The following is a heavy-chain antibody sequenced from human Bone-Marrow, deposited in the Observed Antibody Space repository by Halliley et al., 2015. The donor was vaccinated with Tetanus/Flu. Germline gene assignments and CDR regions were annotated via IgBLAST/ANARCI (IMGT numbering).Heavy chain of an antibody. CDR3: ASGRNFNY. V-gene: IGHV3-21*01. CDR1: GLTFSTYR. Sequence: AASGLTFSTYRMNWVRQAPGKGLEWVSSISTNNSYVSYAGSVRGRFTISRDNAKTSLYLQMNTLRAEDTAVYYCASGRNFNYWGLGTLVTVSS. CDR2: ISTNNSYV. J-gene: IGHJ4*02.